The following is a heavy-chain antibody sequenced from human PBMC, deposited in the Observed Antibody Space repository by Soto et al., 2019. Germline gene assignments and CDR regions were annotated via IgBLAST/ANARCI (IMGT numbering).Heavy chain of an antibody. Sequence: GSLRLSCAASVFTFRLYSMIWVRQAPGKGLEWVASITSSSSYIYYEDSLKGRFTISRDNAKNSLFLQLDSLRAEDTAVYFCVRARSTDSRPDYWGQGTLVTVSS. CDR2: ITSSSSYI. CDR1: VFTFRLYS. CDR3: VRARSTDSRPDY. J-gene: IGHJ4*02. V-gene: IGHV3-21*01. D-gene: IGHD3-22*01.